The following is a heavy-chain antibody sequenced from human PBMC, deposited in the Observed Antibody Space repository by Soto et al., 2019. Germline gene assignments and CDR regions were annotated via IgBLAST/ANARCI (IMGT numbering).Heavy chain of an antibody. CDR3: ARLGYCSSTSCYADWFDP. CDR2: IYYSGST. J-gene: IGHJ5*02. Sequence: PSETLPLTCTVSRGSISSNYWRCIRPPPGKGLEWIGYIYYSGSTNYNPSLKSRVTISVDTSKNQFSLKLSSVTAADTAVYYCARLGYCSSTSCYADWFDPWGQGTQVTVS. D-gene: IGHD2-2*01. V-gene: IGHV4-59*01. CDR1: RGSISSNY.